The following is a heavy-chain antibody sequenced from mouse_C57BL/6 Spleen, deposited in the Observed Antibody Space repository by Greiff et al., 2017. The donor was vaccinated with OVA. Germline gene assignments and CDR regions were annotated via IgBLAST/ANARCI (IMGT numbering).Heavy chain of an antibody. V-gene: IGHV1-55*01. J-gene: IGHJ4*01. CDR1: GYTFTSYW. CDR3: AREGDYYYAMDY. CDR2: IYPGSGST. Sequence: VQLQQSGAELVKPGASVKMSCKASGYTFTSYWITWVKQRPGQGLEWIGDIYPGSGSTNYNEKFKSKATLTVDTSSSTAYMQLSSLTSEDSAVYYCAREGDYYYAMDYWGQGTSVTVSS.